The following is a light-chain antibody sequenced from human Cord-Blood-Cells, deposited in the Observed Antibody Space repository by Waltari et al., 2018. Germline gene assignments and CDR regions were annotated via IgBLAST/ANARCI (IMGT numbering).Light chain of an antibody. Sequence: DIVMTQSPDSLAVSLGERATINCQSSQRVLYSSNNKNYLAWYQQKPGQPPKLLIYWASTRESGVPDRFSGSGSGTDFTLTISSLQAEDVAVYYCQQYYSTPQTFGQGTKVEIK. CDR1: QRVLYSSNNKNY. J-gene: IGKJ1*01. CDR3: QQYYSTPQT. CDR2: WAS. V-gene: IGKV4-1*01.